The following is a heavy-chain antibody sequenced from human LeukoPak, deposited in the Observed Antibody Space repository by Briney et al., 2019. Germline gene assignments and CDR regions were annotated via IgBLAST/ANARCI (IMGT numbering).Heavy chain of an antibody. V-gene: IGHV4-59*08. CDR3: ARHFSSTYFYFDH. Sequence: PPETLSLTCTVSGGSISDYCWSWIRQPPGKGLEWIGYICYSGSTNYNPSLKSRVTISVDTSKNQFSLKLSSVTAADTALYYCARHFSSTYFYFDHWGQGTLVTVSS. J-gene: IGHJ4*02. D-gene: IGHD2-2*01. CDR2: ICYSGST. CDR1: GGSISDYC.